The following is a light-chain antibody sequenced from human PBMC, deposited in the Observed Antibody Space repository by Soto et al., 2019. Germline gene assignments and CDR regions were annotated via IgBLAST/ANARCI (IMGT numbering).Light chain of an antibody. CDR3: AAWDASLNGVV. CDR2: SNN. CDR1: SSNIGSNT. V-gene: IGLV1-44*01. Sequence: QSVLTQPPSASGTPGQRVTISCSGSSSNIGSNTVNWYQQLPGTAPKLLIHSNNQRPSGVPDRFSGSKSGTSASLATSGLQSEDEADYYCAAWDASLNGVVFGGGTKLTVL. J-gene: IGLJ2*01.